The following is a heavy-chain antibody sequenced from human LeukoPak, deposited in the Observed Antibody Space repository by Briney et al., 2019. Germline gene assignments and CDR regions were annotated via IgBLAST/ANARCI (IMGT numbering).Heavy chain of an antibody. V-gene: IGHV6-1*01. CDR1: GDSVSRNSAT. J-gene: IGHJ6*03. CDR2: TYYRSKWYN. CDR3: ARAVLWFGDLDYYYYMDV. Sequence: SQTLSLTCAISGDSVSRNSATWNWIRQSPARGLEWLGRTYYRSKWYNDYAVSVKSRITINPDTSRNQFSLQLNSVTPEDTAVYYCARAVLWFGDLDYYYYMDVWGKGTTVTVSS. D-gene: IGHD3-10*01.